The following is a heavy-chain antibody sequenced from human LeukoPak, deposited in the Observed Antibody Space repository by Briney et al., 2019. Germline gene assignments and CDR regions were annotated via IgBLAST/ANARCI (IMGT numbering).Heavy chain of an antibody. Sequence: SETLSLTCTVSGGSISSYYWSWIRQSPGKGLECIGYIYYSGTTHYNPSLNSRGTISVNTSKNQFSLTLTSVTAADAAIYYCARYIVATINYFDSWGQGILVTVSS. CDR2: IYYSGTT. V-gene: IGHV4-59*08. J-gene: IGHJ4*02. D-gene: IGHD5-12*01. CDR1: GGSISSYY. CDR3: ARYIVATINYFDS.